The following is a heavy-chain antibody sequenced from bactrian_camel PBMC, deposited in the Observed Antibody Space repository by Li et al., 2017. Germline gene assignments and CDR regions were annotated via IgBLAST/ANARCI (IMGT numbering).Heavy chain of an antibody. Sequence: HVQLVESGGGSVQAGGSLRLSCTASGLAFSTSCMAWFRQAPGKEREAVASISTDGGSTDYAGSVGGRFTISQDNAKNTVYLQMNSLKPEDTAMYYCAARGPYCYTKLSVRDFTYWGQGTQVTVS. J-gene: IGHJ6*01. D-gene: IGHD2*01. CDR3: AARGPYCYTKLSVRDFTY. V-gene: IGHV3S1*01. CDR1: GLAFSTSC. CDR2: ISTDGGST.